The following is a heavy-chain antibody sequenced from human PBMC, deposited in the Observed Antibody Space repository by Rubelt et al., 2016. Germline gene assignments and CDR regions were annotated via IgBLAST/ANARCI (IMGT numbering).Heavy chain of an antibody. CDR2: INHSGST. Sequence: QVQLHQWGGGLLKPSETLSLTCAVYGGSFSGYYWSWIRQPPGKGLEWIGEINHSGSTNYNPSLKSRVTILVDTSKNKLSLKLGSVSAADTAVYYCARGIVGATRSSYYGMDVWGQGTTVTVSS. V-gene: IGHV4-34*01. D-gene: IGHD1-26*01. CDR1: GGSFSGYY. CDR3: ARGIVGATRSSYYGMDV. J-gene: IGHJ6*02.